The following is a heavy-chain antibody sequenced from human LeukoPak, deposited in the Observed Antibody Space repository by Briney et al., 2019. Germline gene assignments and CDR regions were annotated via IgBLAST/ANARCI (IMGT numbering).Heavy chain of an antibody. V-gene: IGHV4-61*08. D-gene: IGHD6-13*01. CDR2: IYYSGST. Sequence: SETLSLTCAVSGGSISSGGYYWSWIRQPPGKGLEWIGYIYYSGSTNYNPSLKSRVTISVDTSKNQFSLKLSSVTAADTAVYYCARDRSSSWYLTFDYWGQGTLVTVSS. CDR3: ARDRSSSWYLTFDY. CDR1: GGSISSGGYY. J-gene: IGHJ4*02.